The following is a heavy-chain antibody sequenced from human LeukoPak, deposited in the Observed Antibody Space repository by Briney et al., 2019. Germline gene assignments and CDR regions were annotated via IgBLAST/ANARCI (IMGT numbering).Heavy chain of an antibody. Sequence: SETLSLTXXXXXXSFSGYYWSWIRQPPGKGLEWIGEINHSGSTNYNPFLKSRVTISVDTSKNQFSLKLSSVTAADTAVYYCARGRGHGSGSYYNPRYWYFDLWGRGTLVTVSS. CDR3: ARGRGHGSGSYYNPRYWYFDL. V-gene: IGHV4-34*01. J-gene: IGHJ2*01. D-gene: IGHD3-10*01. CDR1: XXSFSGYY. CDR2: INHSGST.